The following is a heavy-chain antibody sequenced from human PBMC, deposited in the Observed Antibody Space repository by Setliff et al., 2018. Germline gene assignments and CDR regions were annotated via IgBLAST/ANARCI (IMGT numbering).Heavy chain of an antibody. CDR2: ISA. D-gene: IGHD2-21*02. J-gene: IGHJ4*02. CDR1: GYIFSSYG. Sequence: ASVKVSCKASGYIFSSYGINWVRQAPGQGLEWMGWISAYARKFQGRVTMTIDTLTSTAYMELRSLRSDDTAVYYCARSPPTVVVTAIQAIFDYWGQGTLVTVSS. CDR3: ARSPPTVVVTAIQAIFDY. V-gene: IGHV1-18*01.